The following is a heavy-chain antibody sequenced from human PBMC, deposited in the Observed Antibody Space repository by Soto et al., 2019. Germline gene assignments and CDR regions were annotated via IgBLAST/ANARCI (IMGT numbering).Heavy chain of an antibody. J-gene: IGHJ4*02. CDR1: GFTFSDAW. V-gene: IGHV3-15*01. CDR2: IKRKTDGGTA. CDR3: NKVKVVDVHSDY. Sequence: PGGSLRLSCAVSGFTFSDAWMSWVRQAPGKGLEWVGRIKRKTDGGTADYPAPVKGRFTISRDDSQNMLYLQMNSLKTEDTAVYYSNKVKVVDVHSDYWGQGTLVTVSS. D-gene: IGHD2-15*01.